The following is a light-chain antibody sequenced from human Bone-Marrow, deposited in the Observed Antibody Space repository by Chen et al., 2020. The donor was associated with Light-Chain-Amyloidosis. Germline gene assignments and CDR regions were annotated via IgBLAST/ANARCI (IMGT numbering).Light chain of an antibody. CDR1: TGAVTSTHY. CDR2: TTN. J-gene: IGLJ3*02. CDR3: LLFYSGAWV. V-gene: IGLV7-43*01. Sequence: QTLLTQEPSLTVSPGGTVTLTFASSTGAVTSTHYPNWFQQKPGQAPRALIYTTNNKHSWTPARFSGYLLGGKAALTLSGVQPEDEAEYYCLLFYSGAWVFGGGTKLTVL.